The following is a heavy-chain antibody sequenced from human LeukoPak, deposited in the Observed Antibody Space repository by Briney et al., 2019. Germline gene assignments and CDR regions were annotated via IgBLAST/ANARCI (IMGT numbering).Heavy chain of an antibody. CDR1: GFTFSSYT. CDR3: ARGTSPGGDDAFDI. CDR2: ISTFSGYI. D-gene: IGHD2-21*01. V-gene: IGHV3-21*04. J-gene: IGHJ3*02. Sequence: GASLRLSCTASGFTFSSYTMNWVRQAPGKGLEWVSSISTFSGYIYYADSVKGRFTISRDNAKSSVFLQMHSLRVEDTAIYYCARGTSPGGDDAFDIWGQGTMVAVSS.